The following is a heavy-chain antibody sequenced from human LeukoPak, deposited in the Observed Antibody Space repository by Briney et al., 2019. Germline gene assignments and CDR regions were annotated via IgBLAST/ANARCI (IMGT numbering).Heavy chain of an antibody. D-gene: IGHD3-10*01. CDR2: IKQDGSEK. V-gene: IGHV3-7*01. J-gene: IGHJ5*02. CDR3: ARVWFGESDGLDP. Sequence: GGSLRLSCAASGFTFSSYWMSWVRQAPGKGLEWVANIKQDGSEKYYVDSVKGRFTISRDNAKNSLHLQMNSLRAEDTAVYYCARVWFGESDGLDPWGQGTLVTVSS. CDR1: GFTFSSYW.